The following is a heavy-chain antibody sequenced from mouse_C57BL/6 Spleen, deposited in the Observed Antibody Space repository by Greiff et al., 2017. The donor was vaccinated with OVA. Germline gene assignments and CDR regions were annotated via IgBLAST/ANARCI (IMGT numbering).Heavy chain of an antibody. V-gene: IGHV3-6*01. Sequence: EVQLQQSGPGLVKPSQSLSLTCSVTGYSITSGYYWNWIRQFPGNKLEWMGYISYDGSNNYNPSLKNRISITRDTSKNQFFLKLNSVTTEDTATYYCAREEYYYGSSYDYFDYWGQGTTLTVSS. CDR1: GYSITSGYY. CDR2: ISYDGSN. CDR3: AREEYYYGSSYDYFDY. D-gene: IGHD1-1*01. J-gene: IGHJ2*01.